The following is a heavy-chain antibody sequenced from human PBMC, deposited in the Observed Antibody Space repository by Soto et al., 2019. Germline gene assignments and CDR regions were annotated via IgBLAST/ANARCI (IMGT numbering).Heavy chain of an antibody. V-gene: IGHV3-43*01. CDR2: VTWDGGSS. J-gene: IGHJ5*01. D-gene: IGHD3-10*01. Sequence: GGSLRLSCAASGFTFNDYTMHWVRQVPGKSLEWVSLVTWDGGSSFYADSVKGRFTISRDNIENYVYLQMNGLRTEDTALYYCANERSRIFHSWGQGTLVTVSS. CDR3: ANERSRIFHS. CDR1: GFTFNDYT.